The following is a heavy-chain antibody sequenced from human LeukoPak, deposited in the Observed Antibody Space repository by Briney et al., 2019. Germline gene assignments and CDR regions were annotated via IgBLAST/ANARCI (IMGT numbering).Heavy chain of an antibody. CDR2: IYYSGST. CDR3: ARSYGSGSYIWFDP. D-gene: IGHD3-10*01. V-gene: IGHV4-31*03. J-gene: IGHJ5*02. Sequence: SETLSLTCTVSGGSISSGGYYWRWIRQHPGKGLEWIGYIYYSGSTYYNPSLKSRVTISVDTSKNQFSLKLSSVTAADTAVYYCARSYGSGSYIWFDPWGQGTLVTVSS. CDR1: GGSISSGGYY.